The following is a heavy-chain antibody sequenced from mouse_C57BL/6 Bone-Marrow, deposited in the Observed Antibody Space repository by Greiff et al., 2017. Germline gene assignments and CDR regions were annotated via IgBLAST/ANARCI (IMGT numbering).Heavy chain of an antibody. J-gene: IGHJ1*03. CDR3: ARGGYYEEFLHWYFDV. D-gene: IGHD2-3*01. Sequence: EVKLMESGPELVKPGASVKISCKASGYSFTGYYMHWVKQSHGNILDWIGYIYPYNGVSSYNQKFKGKATLTVDKSSCTAYMELRSLTSEDSAVYYGARGGYYEEFLHWYFDVWGTGTTVTVSS. CDR2: IYPYNGVS. CDR1: GYSFTGYY. V-gene: IGHV1-31*01.